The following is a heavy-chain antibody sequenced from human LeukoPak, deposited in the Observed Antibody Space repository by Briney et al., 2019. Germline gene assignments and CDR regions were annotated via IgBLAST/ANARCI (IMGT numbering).Heavy chain of an antibody. Sequence: SGPTLLKPTQTLTLTCTFSGFSLTTGGVGVGWIRQPPGKALEWLALIYGNDDKRYSPSLKSRLTITKDTSKSHVVLTMTNMDPVDTATYYCAHDSPGYYGLDYWGQGALVTVSS. CDR2: IYGNDDK. CDR3: AHDSPGYYGLDY. CDR1: GFSLTTGGVG. J-gene: IGHJ4*02. D-gene: IGHD3-10*01. V-gene: IGHV2-5*01.